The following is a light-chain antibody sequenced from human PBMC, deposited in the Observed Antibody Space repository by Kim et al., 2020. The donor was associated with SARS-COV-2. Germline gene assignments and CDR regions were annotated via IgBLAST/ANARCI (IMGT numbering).Light chain of an antibody. CDR1: NLGTVS. V-gene: IGLV3-9*01. J-gene: IGLJ2*01. Sequence: VALGQTARIPGGGKNLGTVSVHWYQQKPGPVPVLVIYRDSNRPSGIPERFSGSNSGNTATLTISTVQGGDEADYYCQVWDSGTVFGGGTRLTVL. CDR2: RDS. CDR3: QVWDSGTV.